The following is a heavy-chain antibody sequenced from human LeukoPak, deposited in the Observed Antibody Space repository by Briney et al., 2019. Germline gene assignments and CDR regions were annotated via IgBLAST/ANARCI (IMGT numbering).Heavy chain of an antibody. J-gene: IGHJ5*02. CDR2: TNSDGSLP. CDR3: ARGLPGYSNTWNDH. V-gene: IGHV3-74*01. D-gene: IGHD6-13*01. CDR1: GFTFSRYW. Sequence: GGSLRLSCAASGFTFSRYWMHWVRQAPGKGLVWVSRTNSDGSLPSYADSVKGRFTISRDNAKNTFYLQMNSLGVEDTAIYYCARGLPGYSNTWNDHWGQGTLVTVSS.